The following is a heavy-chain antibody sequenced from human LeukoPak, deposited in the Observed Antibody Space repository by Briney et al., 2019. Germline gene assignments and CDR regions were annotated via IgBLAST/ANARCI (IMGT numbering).Heavy chain of an antibody. CDR3: AKDVGTAALFVWYFDL. D-gene: IGHD6-13*01. J-gene: IGHJ2*01. V-gene: IGHV3-23*01. CDR1: GFTFSIYG. CDR2: ISNGGRSA. Sequence: GGSLRLSCAASGFTFSIYGMNWVRQAPGQGLERVSCISNGGRSAYYADSVKGRSTSSRDNPKNTLYLQMTSLRAEDTAIYYCAKDVGTAALFVWYFDLWGRGTLVTVSS.